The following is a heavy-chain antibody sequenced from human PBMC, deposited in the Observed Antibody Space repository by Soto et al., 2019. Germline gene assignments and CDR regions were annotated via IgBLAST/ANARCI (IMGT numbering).Heavy chain of an antibody. CDR2: ISYSDGS. CDR3: ASHRTFWPFDY. D-gene: IGHD2-8*01. J-gene: IGHJ4*02. Sequence: SETLSLTCTVSGGSISSDSFYWGWMRQPPGKGLEWIASISYSDGSFYNSSLKSRLTISVDTSKNQFSLSLRSVTAADTAVYYCASHRTFWPFDYWGQGTVVTVSS. CDR1: GGSISSDSFY. V-gene: IGHV4-39*01.